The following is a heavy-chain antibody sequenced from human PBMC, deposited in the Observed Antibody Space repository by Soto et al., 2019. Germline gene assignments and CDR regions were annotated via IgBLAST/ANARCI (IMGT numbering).Heavy chain of an antibody. Sequence: QVHLVQSGAEVKKPGSSVKVSCKASGGAFSKCAFSWVRQAPGQGLEWMGGIIPTLGTANYAQKLQDRVTIIADESTNTTYMELTSLTSEDTAVYYCARDGDVVVVPSGKEGGSLYQYYYGMDVWGQGTTVTVSS. J-gene: IGHJ6*02. CDR1: GGAFSKCA. D-gene: IGHD2-21*01. CDR3: ARDGDVVVVPSGKEGGSLYQYYYGMDV. CDR2: IIPTLGTA. V-gene: IGHV1-69*01.